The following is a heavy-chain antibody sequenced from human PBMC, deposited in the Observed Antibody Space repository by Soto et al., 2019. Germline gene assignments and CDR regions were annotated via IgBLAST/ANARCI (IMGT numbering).Heavy chain of an antibody. D-gene: IGHD6-13*01. J-gene: IGHJ4*02. V-gene: IGHV4-59*01. CDR2: VYYSGTT. Sequence: WTWLRQPPGKGLEWVGYVYYSGTTYYNPSLQSRVTISVDTSKNQFSLKVQSVTAADTAIYYCARAGSTWRYFFDYWGQGSLVTVSS. CDR3: ARAGSTWRYFFDY.